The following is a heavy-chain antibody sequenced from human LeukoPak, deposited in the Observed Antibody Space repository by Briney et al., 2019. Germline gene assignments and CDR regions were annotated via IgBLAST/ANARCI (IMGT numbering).Heavy chain of an antibody. V-gene: IGHV3-48*04. CDR1: GFTFSSYS. CDR3: ARDNRRGSTWYED. CDR2: ISNSGSTI. Sequence: GGSLRLSCAASGFTFSSYSMNWVRQAPGKGLEWVSYISNSGSTIYYADSVKGRFSISRDNAKKSLYLQMNSLRAEDTAVYYCARDNRRGSTWYEDWGQGTLVTVSS. D-gene: IGHD6-13*01. J-gene: IGHJ4*02.